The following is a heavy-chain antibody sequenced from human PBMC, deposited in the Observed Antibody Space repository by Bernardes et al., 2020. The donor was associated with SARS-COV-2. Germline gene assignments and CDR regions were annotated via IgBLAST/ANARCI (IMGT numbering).Heavy chain of an antibody. CDR2: IREDGIEK. CDR3: VHGGYDMKWFDP. V-gene: IGHV3-7*01. Sequence: GGSLRLSCVASGFTFITHWMPWVRHAPGNGLEWVANIREDGIEKYYVDSVKGRFTISRDNVKNSVYLQMNSLRVEDTAVYYCVHGGYDMKWFDPWGQGTLVTVSS. CDR1: GFTFITHW. J-gene: IGHJ5*02. D-gene: IGHD3-9*01.